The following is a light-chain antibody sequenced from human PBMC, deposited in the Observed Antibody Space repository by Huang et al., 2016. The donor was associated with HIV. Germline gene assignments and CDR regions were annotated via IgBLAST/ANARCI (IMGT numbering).Light chain of an antibody. CDR2: AAS. CDR3: QQSYSPLT. CDR1: QSISSY. J-gene: IGKJ5*01. V-gene: IGKV1-39*01. Sequence: DIQMTQSPSSLSASVGDRVTITCRASQSISSYLNWYQQKPGKATKLLIYAASSLQSGVPSRFSGSGSGTDFTLTISSLQPEDFATYYCQQSYSPLTFGQGTRLEIK.